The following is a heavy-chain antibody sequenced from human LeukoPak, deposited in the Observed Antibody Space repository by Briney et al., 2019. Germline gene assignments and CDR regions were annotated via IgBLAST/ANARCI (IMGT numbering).Heavy chain of an antibody. Sequence: GGSLRLSCAASGFTFSNYGVHWVRQAPGKGLESVACISYDGSNKYHTDSVKGRFTISRDNSQNTLYLQMNSLRADDTAVYYCTRDVDSSGGGWGQGTLVTVSS. CDR2: ISYDGSNK. CDR1: GFTFSNYG. D-gene: IGHD6-19*01. J-gene: IGHJ4*02. V-gene: IGHV3-30-3*01. CDR3: TRDVDSSGGG.